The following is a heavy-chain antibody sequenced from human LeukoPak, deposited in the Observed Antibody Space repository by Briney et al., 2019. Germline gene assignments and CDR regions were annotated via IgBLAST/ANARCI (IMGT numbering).Heavy chain of an antibody. J-gene: IGHJ5*02. D-gene: IGHD3-22*01. Sequence: ASVKVSCKASGYTFTSYYMHWVRQAPGQGLEWMGIINPSGGSTSYAQKFQGRVTITTDESTSTAYMELSSLRSEDTAVYYCARATQRKWLSGWFDPWGQGTLVTVSS. V-gene: IGHV1-46*01. CDR2: INPSGGST. CDR3: ARATQRKWLSGWFDP. CDR1: GYTFTSYY.